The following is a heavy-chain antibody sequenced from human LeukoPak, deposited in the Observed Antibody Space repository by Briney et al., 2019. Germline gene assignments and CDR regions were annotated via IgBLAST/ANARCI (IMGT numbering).Heavy chain of an antibody. CDR3: ARDHMIVTQGWFDH. CDR1: GGSISSYY. CDR2: IYTSGST. V-gene: IGHV4-4*07. J-gene: IGHJ5*02. Sequence: SETLSLTCTVSGGSISSYYWSWIRQPAGKGLEWIGRIYTSGSTNYNPSLKSRVTMSVDTSKNQFSLKLSSVTAADTAVYYCARDHMIVTQGWFDHWGQGTLVTVSS. D-gene: IGHD3-22*01.